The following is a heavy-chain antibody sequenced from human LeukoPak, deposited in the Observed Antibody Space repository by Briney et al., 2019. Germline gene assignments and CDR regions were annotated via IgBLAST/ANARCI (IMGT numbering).Heavy chain of an antibody. J-gene: IGHJ4*02. CDR3: ARDQQYYGSGTRLDY. CDR1: GYIFSVYY. CDR2: INPKSGAA. V-gene: IGHV1-2*02. D-gene: IGHD3-10*01. Sequence: ASVEVSCKASGYIFSVYYMHWVRQGPGQGLAWLGWINPKSGAADYAQQFRGRVTMTRDTSINTDYMEMKRVTSDDTAVYYCARDQQYYGSGTRLDYWGQGTLVTVSS.